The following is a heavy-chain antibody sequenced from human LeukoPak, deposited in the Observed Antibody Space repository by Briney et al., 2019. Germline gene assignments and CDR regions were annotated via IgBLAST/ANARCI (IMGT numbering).Heavy chain of an antibody. V-gene: IGHV4-61*02. D-gene: IGHD3-10*01. Sequence: SQTLSLTCTVSGGSISRGNYYWSWIRQPAGKGLEWIGRIYTSGSTNYNPSLKSRVTISVDTSKNQFSLRLSSVTAADTAVYYCAREPAAGSGKYWGQGTLVTVSS. CDR1: GGSISRGNYY. J-gene: IGHJ4*02. CDR2: IYTSGST. CDR3: AREPAAGSGKY.